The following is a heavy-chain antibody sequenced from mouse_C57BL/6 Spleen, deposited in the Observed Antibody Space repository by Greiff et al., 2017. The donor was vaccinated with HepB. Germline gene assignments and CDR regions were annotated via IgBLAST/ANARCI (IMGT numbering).Heavy chain of an antibody. Sequence: EVKLQESGAELVKPGASVKLSCTASGFNIKDYYMHWVKQRTEQGLEWIGRIDPEDGETEYAPKFQGKATITADTSSNTAYLQLSSLTSEDTAVYYCARSPYDGYYVGYAMDYWGQGTSVTVSS. CDR3: ARSPYDGYYVGYAMDY. CDR1: GFNIKDYY. J-gene: IGHJ4*01. V-gene: IGHV14-2*01. CDR2: IDPEDGET. D-gene: IGHD2-3*01.